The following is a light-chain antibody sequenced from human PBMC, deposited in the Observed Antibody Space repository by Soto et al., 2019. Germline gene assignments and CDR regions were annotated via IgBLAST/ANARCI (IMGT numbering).Light chain of an antibody. CDR1: QSISSY. CDR3: QQSYSLPYT. V-gene: IGKV1-39*01. J-gene: IGKJ2*01. CDR2: AAS. Sequence: DIQMTQSPSSLSASVGDRVTITCRASQSISSYLNWYQQKPGKAPKLLIYAASSFQSGVPSRFSGSGSGTDFPLTISSLQPEDFATYYCQQSYSLPYTFGQGTKLEIK.